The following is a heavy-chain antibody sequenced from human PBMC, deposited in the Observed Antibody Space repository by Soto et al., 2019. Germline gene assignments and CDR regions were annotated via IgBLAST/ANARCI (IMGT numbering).Heavy chain of an antibody. D-gene: IGHD6-13*01. CDR3: ATGWLWAIAAAGRIDAFDI. CDR2: FDPEDGET. CDR1: GYTLTELS. Sequence: ASVKVSCKVSGYTLTELSMHWVRQAPGKGLEWMGGFDPEDGETIYAQKFQGRVTMTEDTSTDIAYMELSSLRSEDTAVYYCATGWLWAIAAAGRIDAFDIWGQGTMVTVSS. J-gene: IGHJ3*02. V-gene: IGHV1-24*01.